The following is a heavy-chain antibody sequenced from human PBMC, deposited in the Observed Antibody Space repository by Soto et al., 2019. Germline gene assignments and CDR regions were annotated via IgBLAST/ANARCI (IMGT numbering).Heavy chain of an antibody. CDR1: GGSISSYY. D-gene: IGHD6-19*01. Sequence: SETLSLTCPVSGGSISSYYWSWIRQPPGKGLEWIGYIYYSGSTNYNPSLKSRVTISVDTSKNQFSLKLSSVTAADTAVYYCARGRPNSSGWYATYYFDYWGQGTLVTVSS. CDR3: ARGRPNSSGWYATYYFDY. J-gene: IGHJ4*02. CDR2: IYYSGST. V-gene: IGHV4-59*01.